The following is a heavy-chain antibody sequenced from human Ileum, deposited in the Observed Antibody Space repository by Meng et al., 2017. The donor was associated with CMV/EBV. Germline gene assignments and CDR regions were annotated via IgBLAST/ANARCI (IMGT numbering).Heavy chain of an antibody. J-gene: IGHJ4*02. CDR1: GVSIRTHY. CDR2: VYYSGST. CDR3: ARDRGWGGNEDYFDY. Sequence: VSGVSIRTHYWNWIRQSPGKVLEWLGYVYYSGSTNYTPSLKSRVTMSIDTSKSQFSLRLTSVTAADTAVYYCARDRGWGGNEDYFDYWGQGTLVPSPQ. V-gene: IGHV4-59*11. D-gene: IGHD4-23*01.